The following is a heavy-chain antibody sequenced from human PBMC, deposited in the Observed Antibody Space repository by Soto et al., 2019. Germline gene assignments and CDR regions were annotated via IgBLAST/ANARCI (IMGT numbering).Heavy chain of an antibody. CDR2: IWYDGSNK. CDR3: ARGYGGNPGGY. D-gene: IGHD2-15*01. V-gene: IGHV3-33*01. Sequence: QVQLVESGGGVVQPGRSLRLSCAASGFTFSSYGMHWVRQAPGKGLEWVAVIWYDGSNKYYADSVKGRFTNSRDNSKNTLYLQMNSLRAEDTAVYYCARGYGGNPGGYWGQGTLVTVSS. J-gene: IGHJ4*02. CDR1: GFTFSSYG.